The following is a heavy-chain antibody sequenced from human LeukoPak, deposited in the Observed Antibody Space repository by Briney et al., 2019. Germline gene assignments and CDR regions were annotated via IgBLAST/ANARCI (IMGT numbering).Heavy chain of an antibody. CDR3: ARILLRSSQYYFDY. CDR2: IIPTSGGT. V-gene: IGHV1-2*06. J-gene: IGHJ4*02. CDR1: GGTFSSYA. Sequence: GASVKVSCKASGGTFSSYAISWVRQAPGQGLEWMGRIIPTSGGTNYAQKFQGRVTMTRDTSINTAYMELSRLRSDDTAIYYCARILLRSSQYYFDYWGQGTLVTVSS. D-gene: IGHD3-10*01.